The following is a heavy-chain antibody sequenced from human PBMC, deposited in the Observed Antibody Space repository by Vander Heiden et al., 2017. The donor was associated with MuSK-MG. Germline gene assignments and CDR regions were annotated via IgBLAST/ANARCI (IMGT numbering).Heavy chain of an antibody. CDR2: ISYDGSNK. V-gene: IGHV3-30-3*01. Sequence: VQPVESGGGVVQPGRSLRLSCAASGFTFSSYAMHWVRQAPGKGLEWVAVISYDGSNKYYADSVKGRFTISRDNSKNTRYLQMNSLRAEDTAVYYCASTNSSSWYGSGWFDPWGQGTLVTVSS. CDR1: GFTFSSYA. CDR3: ASTNSSSWYGSGWFDP. D-gene: IGHD6-13*01. J-gene: IGHJ5*02.